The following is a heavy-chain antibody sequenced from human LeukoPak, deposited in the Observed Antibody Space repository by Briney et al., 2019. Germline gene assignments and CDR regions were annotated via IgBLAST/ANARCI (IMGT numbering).Heavy chain of an antibody. Sequence: PGGSLRLSCAASGFTFSSYAMHWVRQAPGKGLEWVAVISYDGSNKYYADSVKGRFTISRDNSKNTLYLQMNSLRAEDTAVYYCARDVESFCGGDCYSPFDYWGQGTLVTVSS. V-gene: IGHV3-30-3*01. J-gene: IGHJ4*02. CDR2: ISYDGSNK. CDR1: GFTFSSYA. CDR3: ARDVESFCGGDCYSPFDY. D-gene: IGHD2-21*02.